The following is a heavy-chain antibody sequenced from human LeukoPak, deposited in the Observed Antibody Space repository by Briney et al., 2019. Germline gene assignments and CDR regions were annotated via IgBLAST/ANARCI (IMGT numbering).Heavy chain of an antibody. CDR3: ARPYTSGYRGAFNI. CDR2: IYYSGST. V-gene: IGHV4-30-4*07. J-gene: IGHJ3*02. Sequence: PSETLSLTCAVSGGSISSGGYSWSWIRQPPGKGLEWIGYIYYSGSTSYNPSLKSRVTISVDTSKNQFSLKLSSMTAADTAVYYCARPYTSGYRGAFNIWGQGTMVTVSS. CDR1: GGSISSGGYS. D-gene: IGHD6-19*01.